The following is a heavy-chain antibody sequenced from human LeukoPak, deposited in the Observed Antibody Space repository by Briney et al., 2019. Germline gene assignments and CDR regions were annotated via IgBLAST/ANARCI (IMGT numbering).Heavy chain of an antibody. D-gene: IGHD5-18*01. J-gene: IGHJ4*02. V-gene: IGHV4-4*02. CDR1: GFTFSIYAM. Sequence: PGGSLRLSCAASGFTFSIYAMTWVRQPPEKGLEWIGEIYHDGSTNYNPSLKSRVTISMDKSKNQLSLKLNFVTAADTAVYYCARDRGGYTYSHDYWGQGTLVTVSS. CDR2: IYHDGST. CDR3: ARDRGGYTYSHDY.